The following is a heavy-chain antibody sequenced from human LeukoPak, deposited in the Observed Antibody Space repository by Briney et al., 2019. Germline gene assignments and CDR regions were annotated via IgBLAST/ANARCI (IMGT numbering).Heavy chain of an antibody. J-gene: IGHJ4*02. CDR1: GFTFSSYG. CDR2: ITDDGSSE. CDR3: AGGLLGCRRGSCYPTDY. Sequence: GGSLRLSCAASGFTFSSYGMHWVRQAPGKGLEWVAVITDDGSSESYIDSVKGRFTISRDNSKNTVFLQMNSLREEDTAVYYCAGGLLGCRRGSCYPTDYWGQGTLVTVSS. D-gene: IGHD2-15*01. V-gene: IGHV3-30*03.